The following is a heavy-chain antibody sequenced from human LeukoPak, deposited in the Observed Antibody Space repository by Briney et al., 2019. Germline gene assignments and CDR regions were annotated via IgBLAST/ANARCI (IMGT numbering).Heavy chain of an antibody. J-gene: IGHJ4*02. CDR1: DASISGYY. D-gene: IGHD1-26*01. CDR3: ARDLGGIYFDY. Sequence: SETLSLTCTVSDASISGYYWSWIRQPPGKGLEWIGSIHFSGSTNYNPSLRSRVTISADTSKNQLSLKLSSVTAADTAVYYCARDLGGIYFDYWGQGTLVTVSS. CDR2: IHFSGST. V-gene: IGHV4-59*01.